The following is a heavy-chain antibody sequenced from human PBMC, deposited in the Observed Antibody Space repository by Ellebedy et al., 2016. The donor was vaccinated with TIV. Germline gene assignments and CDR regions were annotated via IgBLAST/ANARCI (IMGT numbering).Heavy chain of an antibody. CDR3: ARARYYDSSGYFDY. Sequence: ASVKVSCKASGYTFTSYAMHWVRQAPGQGLEWMGWVYPNSGGTNYAQKFQGRVTMTRDTSTSTVYMELSSLRSEDTALYHCARARYYDSSGYFDYWGQGTLVTVSS. CDR2: VYPNSGGT. CDR1: GYTFTSYA. D-gene: IGHD3-22*01. J-gene: IGHJ4*02. V-gene: IGHV1-2*02.